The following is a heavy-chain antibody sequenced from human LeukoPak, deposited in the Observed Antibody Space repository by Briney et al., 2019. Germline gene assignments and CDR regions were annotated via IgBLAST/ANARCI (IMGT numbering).Heavy chain of an antibody. CDR2: IYYSGST. CDR3: ARGRSSSWYDAYDY. Sequence: SETLSLTCTVSGGSISSYYWSWIRQPPGKGLEWIGYIYYSGSTNYNPSLKSRVTISVDTSKNQVSLKVTSVTAADTAVYFCARGRSSSWYDAYDYWGQGTLVTASS. V-gene: IGHV4-59*01. D-gene: IGHD6-13*01. J-gene: IGHJ4*02. CDR1: GGSISSYY.